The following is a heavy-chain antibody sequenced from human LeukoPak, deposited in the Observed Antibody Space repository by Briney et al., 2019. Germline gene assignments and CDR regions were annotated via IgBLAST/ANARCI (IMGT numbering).Heavy chain of an antibody. CDR2: ISYDGSNK. CDR3: AREGIAVRNGMDV. D-gene: IGHD6-19*01. Sequence: GGSLRLSCAASGFTFSSYGMHWVRQAPGKGLEWVAVISYDGSNKYYADSVKGRFTISRDNSKNTLYLQMNSLRAEDTAVYYCAREGIAVRNGMDVWGQGTTVTVSS. V-gene: IGHV3-30*03. CDR1: GFTFSSYG. J-gene: IGHJ6*02.